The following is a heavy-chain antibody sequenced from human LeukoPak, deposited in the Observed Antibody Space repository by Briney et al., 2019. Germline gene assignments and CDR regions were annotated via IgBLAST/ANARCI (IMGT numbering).Heavy chain of an antibody. Sequence: GGSLRLSCAASGFTFISYEMNWVRQAPGKGLEWVSYISSSSTTIYYADSVKGRFTISRDNAKNSLYLQMNSLRAEDTAVYYCARDPPYSGSGYYYYMDVWGKGTTVTVSS. J-gene: IGHJ6*03. CDR2: ISSSSTTI. CDR3: ARDPPYSGSGYYYYMDV. D-gene: IGHD1-26*01. V-gene: IGHV3-48*03. CDR1: GFTFISYE.